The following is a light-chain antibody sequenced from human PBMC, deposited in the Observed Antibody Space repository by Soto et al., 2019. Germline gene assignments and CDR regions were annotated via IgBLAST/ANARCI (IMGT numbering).Light chain of an antibody. J-gene: IGLJ2*01. CDR1: SSDVGGYNF. CDR2: DVS. Sequence: QSALTQPASVSGSPGQSITISCTGTSSDVGGYNFVSWYQQHPGKAPKLMIYDVSNRPSGVSDRFSGSKSGNTASLIISGLQAEDEADYYCSSYTSRKTVVFGGGTKLTIL. CDR3: SSYTSRKTVV. V-gene: IGLV2-14*01.